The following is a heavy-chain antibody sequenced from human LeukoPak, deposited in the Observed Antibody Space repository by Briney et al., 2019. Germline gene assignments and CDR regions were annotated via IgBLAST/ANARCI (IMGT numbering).Heavy chain of an antibody. D-gene: IGHD3-3*01. J-gene: IGHJ4*02. CDR1: GFTFSSYG. V-gene: IGHV3-30*03. CDR3: ASATTGRYYDFWSGYYTRARSTDY. CDR2: ISYDGSNK. Sequence: PGGSLRLSCAASGFTFSSYGMHWVRQAPGKGLEWVAVISYDGSNKYYADSVKGRFTISRDNSKNTLYLQMNSLRAEDTAVYYCASATTGRYYDFWSGYYTRARSTDYWGQGTLVTVSS.